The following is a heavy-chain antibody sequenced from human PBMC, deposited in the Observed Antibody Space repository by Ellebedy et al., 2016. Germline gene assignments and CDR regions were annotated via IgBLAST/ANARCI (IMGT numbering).Heavy chain of an antibody. V-gene: IGHV3-23*01. CDR1: GFTFSSHA. J-gene: IGHJ4*02. D-gene: IGHD5-18*01. CDR3: ANSGYSYAWGH. CDR2: VVGSGERT. Sequence: GGSLRLSCEASGFTFSSHAMSWVRQAPGKGPEWVAAVVGSGERTFYADSVKGRFTISRDNSKNTLYLQMNSLTAEDTAVYFCANSGYSYAWGHWGQGTLVTVSS.